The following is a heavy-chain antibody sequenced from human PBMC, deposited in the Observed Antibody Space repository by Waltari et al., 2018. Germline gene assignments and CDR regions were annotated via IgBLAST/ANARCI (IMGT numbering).Heavy chain of an antibody. CDR2: LWYDGSNK. D-gene: IGHD2-2*03. CDR3: ARAPGYCSSTSCFVGFDY. V-gene: IGHV3-33*01. CDR1: GFTFSSYG. Sequence: QVQLVESGGGVVQPGRSLRLSCAASGFTFSSYGMHWVRQAPGKGLEWVAVLWYDGSNKNYADSVKGRFTISRDNSKNTLYLQMNSLRAEDTAVYYCARAPGYCSSTSCFVGFDYWGQGTLVTVSS. J-gene: IGHJ4*02.